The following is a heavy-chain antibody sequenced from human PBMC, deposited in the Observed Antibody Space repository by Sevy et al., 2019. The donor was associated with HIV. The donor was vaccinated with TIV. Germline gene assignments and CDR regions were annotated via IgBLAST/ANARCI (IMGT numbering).Heavy chain of an antibody. CDR1: GYTFSNFY. V-gene: IGHV1-46*01. D-gene: IGHD3-10*01. Sequence: ASMKVSCKTSGYTFSNFYMHLVRQAPGQGLEWMGIINPSGGGTNYAQKFQGRVTMTRDTSTSTVYMEVSSLNSDDTAVYYCARGHSGSGSYSPLDYWGQGTLVTVSS. CDR3: ARGHSGSGSYSPLDY. CDR2: INPSGGGT. J-gene: IGHJ4*02.